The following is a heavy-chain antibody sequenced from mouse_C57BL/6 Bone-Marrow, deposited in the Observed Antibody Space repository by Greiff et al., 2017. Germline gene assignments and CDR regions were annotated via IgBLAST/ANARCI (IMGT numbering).Heavy chain of an antibody. CDR2: IYPRSGTT. CDR1: GYTFTSYG. CDR3: ARWGNWCFDY. Sequence: QVQLKESGAELARPGASVKLSCKASGYTFTSYGISWVKQSTGQGLEWIGEIYPRSGTTYYNEMFKGKATLAADKSSSTAYMELRSLTSEDSAVYCCARWGNWCFDYWGQGTTLTVSS. D-gene: IGHD4-1*01. J-gene: IGHJ2*01. V-gene: IGHV1-81*01.